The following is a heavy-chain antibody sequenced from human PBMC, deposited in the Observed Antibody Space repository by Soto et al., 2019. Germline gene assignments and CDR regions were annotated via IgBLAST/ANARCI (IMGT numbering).Heavy chain of an antibody. CDR1: GGSISSGGYY. D-gene: IGHD3-3*01. J-gene: IGHJ5*02. CDR2: IYYSGST. Sequence: PSDTLSLTCTVSGGSISSGGYYWSWIRQHPGKGLEWIGYIYYSGSTYYNPSLKSRVTISVDTSKNQFSLKLSSVTAADTAVYYCARWTEDFWSGLIPNNWFDPWGQGTLVTVSS. CDR3: ARWTEDFWSGLIPNNWFDP. V-gene: IGHV4-31*03.